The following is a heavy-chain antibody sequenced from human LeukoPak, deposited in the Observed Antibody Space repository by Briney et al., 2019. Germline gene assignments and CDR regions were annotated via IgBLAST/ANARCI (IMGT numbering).Heavy chain of an antibody. V-gene: IGHV3-74*01. Sequence: QPGGSLRLSCAVSGFTSSSYWMHWVRQAPGEGLVWVSRSSTDGSRTSYADSVKGRFTISRDNAKNKLYLQMNSLRAEDTAVYYCAREHTAMADAFDIWGQGTMVTVSS. CDR1: GFTSSSYW. CDR3: AREHTAMADAFDI. J-gene: IGHJ3*02. D-gene: IGHD5-18*01. CDR2: SSTDGSRT.